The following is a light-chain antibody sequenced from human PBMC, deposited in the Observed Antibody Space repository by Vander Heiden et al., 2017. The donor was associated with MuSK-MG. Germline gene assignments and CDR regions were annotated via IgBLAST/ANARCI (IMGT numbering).Light chain of an antibody. V-gene: IGKV4-1*01. CDR2: WAS. Sequence: DIVMTQSPDSLAVSLGERATINCKSSQSVLYSSNNKNYLAWYQQKPGWPPKRLIYWASTRESGVPDRFSGSGSGTDFTLTISSLQAEDVAVYYCQQYYSTPPTFGGGTKVEIK. CDR3: QQYYSTPPT. J-gene: IGKJ4*01. CDR1: QSVLYSSNNKNY.